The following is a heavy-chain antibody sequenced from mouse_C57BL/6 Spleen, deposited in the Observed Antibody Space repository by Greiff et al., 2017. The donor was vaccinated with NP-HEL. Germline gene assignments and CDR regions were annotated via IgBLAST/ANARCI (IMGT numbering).Heavy chain of an antibody. CDR1: GFTFSSYA. D-gene: IGHD2-3*01. CDR2: ISSGGDYI. V-gene: IGHV5-9-1*02. Sequence: EVMLVESGEGLVKPGGSLKLSCAASGFTFSSYAMSWVRQTPEKRLEWVAYISSGGDYIYYADTVKGRFTISRDNARNTLYLQMSSLKSEDTAMYYCTSDGPDYYAMDYWGQGTSVTVSS. CDR3: TSDGPDYYAMDY. J-gene: IGHJ4*01.